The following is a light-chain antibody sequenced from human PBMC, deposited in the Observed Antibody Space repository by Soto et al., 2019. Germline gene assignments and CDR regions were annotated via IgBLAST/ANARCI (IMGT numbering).Light chain of an antibody. V-gene: IGKV1-5*03. CDR1: QSISSW. CDR3: QQYNSYSSIT. CDR2: KAS. J-gene: IGKJ5*01. Sequence: DIQMTQSPSTLSASVGDRVTITCRASQSISSWLAWYQQKPGKAPKLLIYKASSLESGVPSMFSGSGSGTEFTLTISSLQPDDFATYYCQQYNSYSSITFGQGTPREIK.